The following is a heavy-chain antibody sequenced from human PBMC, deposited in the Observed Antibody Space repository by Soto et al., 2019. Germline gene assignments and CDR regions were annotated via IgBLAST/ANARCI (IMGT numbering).Heavy chain of an antibody. Sequence: SETLSLTCAVYGGSFSGYYWSWIRQPPGKGLEWIGEINHSGSTNYNPSLKSRVTILVDTSKNQFSLKLSSVTAADTAVYYCARVGYCTNGVCRKYYFDYWGQGTLVTV. D-gene: IGHD2-8*01. J-gene: IGHJ4*02. CDR2: INHSGST. CDR1: GGSFSGYY. CDR3: ARVGYCTNGVCRKYYFDY. V-gene: IGHV4-34*01.